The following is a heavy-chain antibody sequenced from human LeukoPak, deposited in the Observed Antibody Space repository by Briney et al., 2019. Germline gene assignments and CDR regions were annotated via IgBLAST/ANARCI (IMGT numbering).Heavy chain of an antibody. CDR3: ARVTILHNWFDP. CDR1: GFTSSNYG. Sequence: GGSLRLPCAASGFTSSNYGMHWVRQAPGKGLEWVAVVSSDGSIDYYADSLRGRFTVSRDNSKNTMFLQFNTLRPDDTAVYYCARVTILHNWFDPWGQGTLVTVSS. D-gene: IGHD3-3*01. CDR2: VSSDGSID. J-gene: IGHJ5*02. V-gene: IGHV3-30*03.